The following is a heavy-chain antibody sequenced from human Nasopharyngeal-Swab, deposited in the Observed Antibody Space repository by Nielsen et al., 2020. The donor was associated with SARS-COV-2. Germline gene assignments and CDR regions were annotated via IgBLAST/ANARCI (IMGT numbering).Heavy chain of an antibody. Sequence: GESLKISCAASGFTFSSYAMSWVRQAPGKGLEWVSAISGSGGSTYYADSVKGRFTISRDNSKNTLYLQMNSLRAEDTAVYYCAKVWGWLPSPRVYLDYWGQGTLVTVSS. CDR2: ISGSGGST. CDR1: GFTFSSYA. CDR3: AKVWGWLPSPRVYLDY. D-gene: IGHD5-24*01. J-gene: IGHJ4*02. V-gene: IGHV3-23*01.